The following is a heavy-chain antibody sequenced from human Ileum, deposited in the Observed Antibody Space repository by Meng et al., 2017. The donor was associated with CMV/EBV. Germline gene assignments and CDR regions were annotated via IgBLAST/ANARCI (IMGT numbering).Heavy chain of an antibody. CDR1: GYTFTNNN. CDR3: ARDGLNERHFDY. CDR2: INTNTGNP. J-gene: IGHJ4*02. V-gene: IGHV7-4-1*02. Sequence: SCKASGYTFTNNNLIWVRQAPGQGPEWMGWINTNTGNPTYARDFTGRFVFSLDTSVSTAYLQISSLKAEDTAVYYCARDGLNERHFDYWGQGTLVTVSS.